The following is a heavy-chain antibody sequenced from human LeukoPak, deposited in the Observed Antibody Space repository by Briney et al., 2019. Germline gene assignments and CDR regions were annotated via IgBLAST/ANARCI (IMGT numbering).Heavy chain of an antibody. CDR2: INSDGSST. V-gene: IGHV3-74*01. Sequence: GGSLRLSCAASGFTFSSYWMHWVRQAPGKGLVWVSRINSDGSSTIYADSVKGRFTISRDNAKNTLYLQMNSLRAEDTAVYYCARDEEQQLLDYWGQGTLVTVSS. CDR1: GFTFSSYW. CDR3: ARDEEQQLLDY. D-gene: IGHD6-13*01. J-gene: IGHJ4*02.